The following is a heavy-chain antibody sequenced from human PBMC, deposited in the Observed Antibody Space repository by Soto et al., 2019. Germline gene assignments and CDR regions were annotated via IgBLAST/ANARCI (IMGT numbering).Heavy chain of an antibody. CDR1: GDSFTSYW. J-gene: IGHJ6*03. V-gene: IGHV5-51*01. Sequence: GESLKISCKGSGDSFTSYWIGWVRQMPGKGLEWMGIIYPGDSDTRYSPSFQGQVTISADKSISTAYLQWSSLKASDTAMYYCARHRRIAAAGGYYMDVSGKATTVTVFS. CDR2: IYPGDSDT. CDR3: ARHRRIAAAGGYYMDV. D-gene: IGHD6-13*01.